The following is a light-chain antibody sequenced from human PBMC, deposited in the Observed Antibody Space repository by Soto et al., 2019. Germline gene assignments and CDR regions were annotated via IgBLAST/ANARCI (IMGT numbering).Light chain of an antibody. CDR3: QQYTNWPPIT. CDR2: GAS. CDR1: QSVSSSY. V-gene: IGKV3-20*01. Sequence: EIVLPQSPGTLSLSPGERATLSCRASQSVSSSYLAWYQQKPGQAPRLLIYGASSRATGIPDRFSGSGSGTDFTLTISNLQSEDFAVYYCQQYTNWPPITFGQGTRLE. J-gene: IGKJ5*01.